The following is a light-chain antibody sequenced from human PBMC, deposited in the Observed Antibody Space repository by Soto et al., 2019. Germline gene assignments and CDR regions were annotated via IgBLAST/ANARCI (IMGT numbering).Light chain of an antibody. V-gene: IGLV2-11*01. Sequence: QSELTQPRSVSGSPGQSVTISCTGTDSDVGGSNHVSWYQYHPGKAPKFMIYDVSKRPSGVPDRFSGSKSGNTASLTISGLQAEDEADYYCCSFAGSYTFVFGPGTKV. J-gene: IGLJ1*01. CDR2: DVS. CDR3: CSFAGSYTFV. CDR1: DSDVGGSNH.